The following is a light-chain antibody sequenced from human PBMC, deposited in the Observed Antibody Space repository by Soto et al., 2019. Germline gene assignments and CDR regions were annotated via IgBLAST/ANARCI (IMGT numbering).Light chain of an antibody. CDR3: QKYSSVPV. CDR1: QGSRNF. J-gene: IGKJ3*01. V-gene: IGKV1-27*01. CDR2: AAS. Sequence: DIQMTQSPTSLSASVGDRVTITCRASQGSRNFVAWYQQKPGKAPKLLIYAASTLQSGVPSRFSGSGSGTDFTLTINSLQPEDVATYSCQKYSSVPVFGPGTKEEIK.